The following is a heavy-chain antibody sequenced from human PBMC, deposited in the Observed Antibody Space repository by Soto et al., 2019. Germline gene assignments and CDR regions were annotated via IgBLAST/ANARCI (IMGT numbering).Heavy chain of an antibody. J-gene: IGHJ6*02. CDR1: GGTFSSYA. CDR2: IIPIFGTA. Sequence: QVQLVQSGAEVKKPGSSVKVSCKASGGTFSSYATSWVRHAPGQGLEWMEGIIPIFGTANYAQKFQGRVTSTADESTNTACKELSSLRSAETAVYYFARRYCTNGLCSVGRLPHYGMDVWGQWTTVTLSS. CDR3: ARRYCTNGLCSVGRLPHYGMDV. V-gene: IGHV1-69*12. D-gene: IGHD2-8*01.